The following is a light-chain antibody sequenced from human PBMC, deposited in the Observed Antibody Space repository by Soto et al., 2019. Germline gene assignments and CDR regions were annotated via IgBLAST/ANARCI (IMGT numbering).Light chain of an antibody. J-gene: IGKJ2*01. V-gene: IGKV1-9*01. CDR3: QYLNDYRYT. CDR1: KAISSS. Sequence: DIQLTQSPSFLSASVGDRVTITCRASKAISSSLAWYKHNPGKAPKLLIYAASTLQNGVPSSFSGSGSGTEFTLTISSLQPEDFATYYCQYLNDYRYTFGQGTKVEIK. CDR2: AAS.